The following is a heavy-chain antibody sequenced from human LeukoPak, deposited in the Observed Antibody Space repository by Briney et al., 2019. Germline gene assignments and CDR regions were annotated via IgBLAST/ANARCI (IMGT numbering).Heavy chain of an antibody. J-gene: IGHJ4*02. CDR3: AKVAVVDPFDY. CDR1: GYTFTSYY. V-gene: IGHV1-46*01. D-gene: IGHD2-15*01. Sequence: ASVKVSCKASGYTFTSYYMHWVRQAPGQGLEWMGIINPSGGSTSYAQKFQGRVTMTRDTSTSTVYMELSSLRSEDTAVYYCAKVAVVDPFDYWGQGTLVTVSS. CDR2: INPSGGST.